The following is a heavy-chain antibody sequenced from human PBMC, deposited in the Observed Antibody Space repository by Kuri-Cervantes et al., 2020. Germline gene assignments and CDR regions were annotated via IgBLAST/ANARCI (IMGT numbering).Heavy chain of an antibody. J-gene: IGHJ4*02. D-gene: IGHD2/OR15-2a*01. CDR2: ISYDGSNK. CDR1: GFTFSSYA. V-gene: IGHV3-30*01. Sequence: GGSLRLSCAASGFTFSSYAMHWVRQAPGKGLEWVAVISYDGSNKYYADSVKGRFTISRDNSKNTLYLQMNSLRAKDTAVYYCAAYYVVVYWGQGTLVTVSS. CDR3: AAYYVVVY.